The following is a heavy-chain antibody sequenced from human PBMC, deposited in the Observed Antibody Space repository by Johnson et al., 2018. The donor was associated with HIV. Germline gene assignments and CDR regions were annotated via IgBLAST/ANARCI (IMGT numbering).Heavy chain of an antibody. Sequence: QVQLVESGGGVVQPGRSLRLSCAASGFTFSSYAMHWVRQAPGKGLEWVAVISYDGSNQYYADSVKGRFTISRDNSKNTVFLQMNSLRPEDTAMYYCAAYYDFWSGSYTFGFDIWGQGTMVTVSS. CDR2: ISYDGSNQ. V-gene: IGHV3-30*04. CDR1: GFTFSSYA. J-gene: IGHJ3*02. D-gene: IGHD3-3*01. CDR3: AAYYDFWSGSYTFGFDI.